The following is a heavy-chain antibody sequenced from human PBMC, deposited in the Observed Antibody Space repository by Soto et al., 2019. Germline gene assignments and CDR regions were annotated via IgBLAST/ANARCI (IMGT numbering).Heavy chain of an antibody. J-gene: IGHJ4*02. D-gene: IGHD3-16*01. CDR2: ISSSSSHI. Sequence: EVQLVESGGGLVKPGGSLRLSCAASGFTFSSYSMNWVRQAPGKGLEWVSSISSSSSHIYYADSVKGRFTISRDNAKNSLYLQMNSLRAEDTAVYYCARDFTQGGFDYWGQGALVTVSS. CDR1: GFTFSSYS. CDR3: ARDFTQGGFDY. V-gene: IGHV3-21*01.